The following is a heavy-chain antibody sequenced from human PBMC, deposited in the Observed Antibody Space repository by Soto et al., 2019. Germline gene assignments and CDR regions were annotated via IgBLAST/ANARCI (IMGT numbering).Heavy chain of an antibody. CDR1: GFAISRGCY. V-gene: IGHV4-38-2*02. Sequence: PSETLSLTCSVSGFAISRGCYWSWVRQPPGKGLEWIGSIYPSVSSYHNPSLATRLGLSIDASKNQFTLNLTSVTAADTALYFCAREKVGTTFFDTWGQGIQVTVSS. D-gene: IGHD2-21*02. CDR2: IYPSVSS. CDR3: AREKVGTTFFDT. J-gene: IGHJ4*02.